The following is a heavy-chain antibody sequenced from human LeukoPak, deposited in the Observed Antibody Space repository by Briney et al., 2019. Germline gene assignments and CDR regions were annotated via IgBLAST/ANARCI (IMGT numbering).Heavy chain of an antibody. Sequence: GGSLRLSCAASGFTFSSYGMHWVRQAPGKGLEWVAVIWYDGSNKYSADSVKGRFTISRDNSKNTLYLQMNSLRAEDTAVYYCARAAMSSGVGGAFDIWGQGTMVTVSS. J-gene: IGHJ3*02. V-gene: IGHV3-33*01. D-gene: IGHD6-19*01. CDR1: GFTFSSYG. CDR3: ARAAMSSGVGGAFDI. CDR2: IWYDGSNK.